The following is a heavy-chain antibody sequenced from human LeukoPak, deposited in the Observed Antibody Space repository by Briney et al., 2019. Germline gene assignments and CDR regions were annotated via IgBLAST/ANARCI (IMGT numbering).Heavy chain of an antibody. D-gene: IGHD2-8*02. CDR2: TYYRSKWYN. CDR1: GDSVSSKSAA. J-gene: IGHJ4*02. Sequence: SQTLSLTCAISGDSVSSKSAAWNWIRQSTSRGLEWLGRTYYRSKWYNEYAVSVKSRITINPDTSKNQFSLQLNSVAPEDTAVYYCARTTGHFDCWGQGTLVTVSS. CDR3: ARTTGHFDC. V-gene: IGHV6-1*01.